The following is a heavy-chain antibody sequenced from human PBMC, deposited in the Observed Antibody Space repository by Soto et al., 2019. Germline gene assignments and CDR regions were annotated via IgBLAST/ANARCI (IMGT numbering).Heavy chain of an antibody. CDR1: GFTFSDYA. CDR3: ARGGRQWLVTSDFNY. J-gene: IGHJ4*02. CDR2: VSHDGRDT. Sequence: VQLVESGGGVVQPGRSLRLSCAASGFTFSDYAMHWVRQAPGKGLEWVAVVSHDGRDTHYADSVKGRFTISRDSSKNTVALEMTSLRAEDTAVYYCARGGRQWLVTSDFNYWGQGALVSVSS. V-gene: IGHV3-30*03. D-gene: IGHD6-19*01.